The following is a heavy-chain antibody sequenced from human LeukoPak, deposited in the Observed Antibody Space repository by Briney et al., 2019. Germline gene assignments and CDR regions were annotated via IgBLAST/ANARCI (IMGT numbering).Heavy chain of an antibody. V-gene: IGHV1-69*13. D-gene: IGHD3-9*01. CDR3: ARDVYYDILTPPRFDY. CDR1: GGTFSSYA. CDR2: IIPIFGTA. J-gene: IGHJ4*02. Sequence: ASVKVSCKASGGTFSSYAISCVPQAPGQGLEWMGGIIPIFGTANYAQKFQGRVTITADESTSTVYMELSSLRSEDTAVYYCARDVYYDILTPPRFDYWGQGTLVTVSS.